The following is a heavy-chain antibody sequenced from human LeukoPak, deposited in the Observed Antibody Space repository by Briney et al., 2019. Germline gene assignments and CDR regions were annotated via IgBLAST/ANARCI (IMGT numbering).Heavy chain of an antibody. V-gene: IGHV3-23*01. Sequence: GGTLRLSCAASGFTFSRYGMSWVRQAPGKGLEWVSAISGSGGSTYYADSVKGRFTISRDNSKNTLYLQMNSLRAEDTALYYCAKGQEGESRLDYWGQGTLVTVSS. D-gene: IGHD3-10*01. CDR2: ISGSGGST. J-gene: IGHJ4*02. CDR1: GFTFSRYG. CDR3: AKGQEGESRLDY.